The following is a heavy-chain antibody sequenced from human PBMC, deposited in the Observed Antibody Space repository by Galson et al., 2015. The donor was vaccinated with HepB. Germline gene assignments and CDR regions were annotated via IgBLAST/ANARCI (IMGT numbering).Heavy chain of an antibody. J-gene: IGHJ6*02. Sequence: SLRLSCAASGFTFSSYAMSWVRQAPGKGLEWVSAISGSGGSTYYADSVKGRFTISRDNSKNTLYLQMNSLRAEDTAVYYCAKRGYYGSGSYYGMDVWGQGTTVTVSS. V-gene: IGHV3-23*01. D-gene: IGHD3-10*01. CDR2: ISGSGGST. CDR3: AKRGYYGSGSYYGMDV. CDR1: GFTFSSYA.